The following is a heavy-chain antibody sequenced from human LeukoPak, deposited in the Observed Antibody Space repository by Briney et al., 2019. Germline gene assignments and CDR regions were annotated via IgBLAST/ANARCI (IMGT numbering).Heavy chain of an antibody. Sequence: PGGSLRLSCAASGFTFSSYSMNWVRQAPGKGLEWVSYISSSSSTIYYADSVKGRFTISRDNAKNSLYLQINSLRAEDTAVYYCASVLTTVTTGTDYWGQGTLVTVSS. J-gene: IGHJ4*02. CDR2: ISSSSSTI. D-gene: IGHD4-17*01. V-gene: IGHV3-48*01. CDR3: ASVLTTVTTGTDY. CDR1: GFTFSSYS.